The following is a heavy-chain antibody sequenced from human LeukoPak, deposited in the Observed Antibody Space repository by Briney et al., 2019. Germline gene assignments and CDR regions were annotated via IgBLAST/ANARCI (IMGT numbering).Heavy chain of an antibody. CDR1: GGSISSYY. CDR3: ARALTYYYDSSGSGYGMDV. D-gene: IGHD3-22*01. J-gene: IGHJ6*02. V-gene: IGHV4-59*12. Sequence: SETLSLTCTVSGGSISSYYWSWIRQPPGKGLEWIGEIYHSGSTNYNPSLKSRVTISVDKSKNQFSLKLSSVTAADTAVYYCARALTYYYDSSGSGYGMDVWGQGTTVTVSS. CDR2: IYHSGST.